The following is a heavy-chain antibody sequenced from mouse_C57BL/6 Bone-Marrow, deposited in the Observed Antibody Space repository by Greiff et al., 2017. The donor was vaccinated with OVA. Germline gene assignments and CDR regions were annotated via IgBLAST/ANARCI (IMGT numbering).Heavy chain of an antibody. CDR3: ARGLGNYGDY. J-gene: IGHJ2*01. CDR1: GFTFSDYG. V-gene: IGHV5-17*01. D-gene: IGHD2-1*01. CDR2: ISSGSSTI. Sequence: EVMLVESGGGLVKPGGSLKLSCAASGFTFSDYGMHWVRQAPEKGLEWVAYISSGSSTIYYADTVKGRFTISRDNAKNTLFLQMTSLRSEDTAMYYCARGLGNYGDYWGQGTTLTVSS.